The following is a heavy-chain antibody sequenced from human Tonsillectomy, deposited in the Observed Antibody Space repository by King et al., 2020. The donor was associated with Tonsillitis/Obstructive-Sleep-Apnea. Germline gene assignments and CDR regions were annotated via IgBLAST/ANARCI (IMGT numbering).Heavy chain of an antibody. Sequence: QLVQSGVEVKKPGASVKVSCKASGYTFTGYGISWVRQAPGQGLEWMGWISADNGNTNYAQNLQGGVTMTTDTSTTTAYMELRSLRSDDTAVYFCARGRGEYCSGGSCEDFYYYMDVWGKGTTVTVSS. J-gene: IGHJ6*03. CDR3: ARGRGEYCSGGSCEDFYYYMDV. CDR1: GYTFTGYG. V-gene: IGHV1-18*01. CDR2: ISADNGNT. D-gene: IGHD2-15*01.